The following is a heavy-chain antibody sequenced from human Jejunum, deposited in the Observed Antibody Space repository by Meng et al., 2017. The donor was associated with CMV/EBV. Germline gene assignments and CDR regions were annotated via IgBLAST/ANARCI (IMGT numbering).Heavy chain of an antibody. Sequence: QVQLLKSGAEVKKPGASVHVSCKASGYTFTSYGISWVRQAPGQGLEWMGWISAYNGNTNYAQKLQGRVTMTTDTSTSTAYMELRSLRSDDTAVYYCAASSSSWYQNWFDPWGQGTLVTVSS. CDR2: ISAYNGNT. V-gene: IGHV1-18*01. CDR1: GYTFTSYG. D-gene: IGHD6-13*01. J-gene: IGHJ5*02. CDR3: AASSSSWYQNWFDP.